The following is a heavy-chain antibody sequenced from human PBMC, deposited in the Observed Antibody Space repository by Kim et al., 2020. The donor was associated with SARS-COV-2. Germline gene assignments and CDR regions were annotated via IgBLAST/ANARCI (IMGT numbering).Heavy chain of an antibody. CDR1: RFSFTDHY. CDR3: ATAAHGDTFDN. V-gene: IGHV3-11*04. Sequence: GGSLRLSCAASRFSFTDHYMTWIRQAPGRGLEWVSYISASGTPIYYADSVKGRFTISWDSTKNSLYLQLDSLRVDDTAVYYCATAAHGDTFDNWGQGTLV. D-gene: IGHD4-17*01. CDR2: ISASGTPI. J-gene: IGHJ4*02.